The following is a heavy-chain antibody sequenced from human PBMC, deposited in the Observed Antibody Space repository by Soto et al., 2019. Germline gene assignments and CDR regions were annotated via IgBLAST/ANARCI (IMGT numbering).Heavy chain of an antibody. V-gene: IGHV3-15*01. CDR1: GFTFSNAW. D-gene: IGHD6-19*01. J-gene: IGHJ4*02. CDR2: IKSKTDGGTT. Sequence: GGSLRLSCAASGFTFSNAWMSWVRQAPGKGLEWVGRIKSKTDGGTTDYAAPVKGRFTISRDDSKNTLYLQMNSLKTEDTAVYYCTTSLYSSGWLFDYWGQGTLVTVSS. CDR3: TTSLYSSGWLFDY.